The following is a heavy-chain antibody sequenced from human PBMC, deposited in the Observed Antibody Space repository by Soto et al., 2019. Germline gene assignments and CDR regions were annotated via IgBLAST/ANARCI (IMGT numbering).Heavy chain of an antibody. J-gene: IGHJ6*03. CDR1: GFTFSSYS. V-gene: IGHV3-21*01. CDR3: ALPSVTGRYYYYYYMDV. CDR2: ISSSSSYI. Sequence: GGSLRLSCAASGFTFSSYSMNWVRQAPGKGLEWVSSISSSSSYIYYADSVKGRFTISRDNAKNSLYLQMNSLRAEDTAVYYCALPSVTGRYYYYYYMDVWGKGTTVTVSS. D-gene: IGHD6-19*01.